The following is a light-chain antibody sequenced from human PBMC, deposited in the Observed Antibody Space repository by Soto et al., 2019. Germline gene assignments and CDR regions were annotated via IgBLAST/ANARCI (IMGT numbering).Light chain of an antibody. CDR3: QQRSNWPPIT. V-gene: IGKV3-11*01. Sequence: EIVLTQSPATLSLSPGERATLSYRASQSVTSYLAWYQQKPGQAPRLLIYDASNRATGIPARFSGSVSGTDFTLTISSLEPEDFAVYYCQQRSNWPPITFGQGTRLDIK. CDR2: DAS. CDR1: QSVTSY. J-gene: IGKJ5*01.